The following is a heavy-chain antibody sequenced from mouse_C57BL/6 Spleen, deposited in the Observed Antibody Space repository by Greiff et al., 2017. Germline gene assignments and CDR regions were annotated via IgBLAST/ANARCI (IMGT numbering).Heavy chain of an antibody. D-gene: IGHD1-1*01. CDR2: ISGGGGNT. CDR3: ARLSGSSYYFDY. V-gene: IGHV5-9*01. CDR1: GFTFSSYT. Sequence: EVKLMESGGGLVKPGGSLKLSCAASGFTFSSYTMSWVRQTPEKRLEWVATISGGGGNTYYPDSVKGRFTISRDNAKNTLYLQMSSLRSEDTALYYCARLSGSSYYFDYWGQGTTLTVSS. J-gene: IGHJ2*01.